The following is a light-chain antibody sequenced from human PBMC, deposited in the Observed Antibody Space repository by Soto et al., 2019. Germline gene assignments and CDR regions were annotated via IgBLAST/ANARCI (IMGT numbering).Light chain of an antibody. Sequence: EIVMTQSPATLSVSPGERATLSCRASQTVSSNLAWYQQKPGQAPRLLIYGASTRAPGIPARFSGSGSGTEFTLTISSLQSEDFAVYYCQQYNDWPPFTIGPGTRVENK. CDR2: GAS. J-gene: IGKJ3*01. V-gene: IGKV3-15*01. CDR1: QTVSSN. CDR3: QQYNDWPPFT.